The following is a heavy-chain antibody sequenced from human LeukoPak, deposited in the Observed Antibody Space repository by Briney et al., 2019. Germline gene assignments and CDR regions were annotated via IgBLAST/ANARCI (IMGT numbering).Heavy chain of an antibody. CDR1: GGSISTYY. CDR2: IYYTGST. Sequence: SETLSLTCTVSGGSISTYYWSWIRQPPGKGLEYIAYIYYTGSTDYNPSLKSRVSISVDTPKNQFSLELNPVTAADTAVYYCARGRYSGGWYDYWGQGTLVTVSS. J-gene: IGHJ4*02. D-gene: IGHD6-19*01. V-gene: IGHV4-59*01. CDR3: ARGRYSGGWYDY.